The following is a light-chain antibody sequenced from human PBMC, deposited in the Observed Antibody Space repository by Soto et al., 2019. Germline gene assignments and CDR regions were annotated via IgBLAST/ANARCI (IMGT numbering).Light chain of an antibody. CDR1: QSISSF. J-gene: IGKJ2*01. Sequence: DIQMAQAPSSLSASVGDRVTITCQASQSISSFLNWYQQKPGKAPKVLIYAASRLESGVPSRFSGSGSGTDFTLTISSLQPEDYATYYCQQSYSTPPRYTFGQGTKVDIK. CDR3: QQSYSTPPRYT. CDR2: AAS. V-gene: IGKV1-39*01.